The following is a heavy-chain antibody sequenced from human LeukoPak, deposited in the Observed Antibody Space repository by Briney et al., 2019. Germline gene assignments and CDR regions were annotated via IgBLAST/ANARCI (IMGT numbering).Heavy chain of an antibody. D-gene: IGHD5-12*01. CDR2: INPSGGST. CDR3: ARDGLGYDAFDY. CDR1: GYTFTSYY. Sequence: ASVKVSCKASGYTFTSYYMHWVRQAPGQGLEWMGIINPSGGSTSYAQKFQGRVTMTRDTSTSTAYMELRSLSSDDTAVYYCARDGLGYDAFDYWGQGTLVTVSS. V-gene: IGHV1-46*01. J-gene: IGHJ4*02.